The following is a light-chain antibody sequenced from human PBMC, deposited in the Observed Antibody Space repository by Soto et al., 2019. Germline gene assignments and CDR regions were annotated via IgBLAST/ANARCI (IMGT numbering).Light chain of an antibody. CDR1: QNVAKY. V-gene: IGKV3-11*01. Sequence: EIVLTQSPATLSLSPGERATLSCRASQNVAKYLDWYQQKPGQAPRLLIYESSNRATSIAARFSGSGSGTDFTLTISSLEPEDFAVYYCQQRSKWPQTFGQGTKVDIK. CDR3: QQRSKWPQT. CDR2: ESS. J-gene: IGKJ1*01.